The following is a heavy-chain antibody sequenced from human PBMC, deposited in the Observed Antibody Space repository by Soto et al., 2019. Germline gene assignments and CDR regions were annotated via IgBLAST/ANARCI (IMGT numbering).Heavy chain of an antibody. CDR2: ISYDGSYK. V-gene: IGHV3-30-3*01. CDR3: ARDDGQAKYFDY. CDR1: GFSLNNYA. Sequence: PGGSLRLSCAASGFSLNNYAMHWVRQGAGKGLEWVAVISYDGSYKKYADSVQGRFTISRDSSMNTLSLQMNNVRLEDTAVYYCARDDGQAKYFDYWGQGTLVTVSS. J-gene: IGHJ4*02.